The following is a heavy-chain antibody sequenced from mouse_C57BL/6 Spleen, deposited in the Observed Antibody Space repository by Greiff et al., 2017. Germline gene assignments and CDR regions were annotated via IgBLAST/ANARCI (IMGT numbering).Heavy chain of an antibody. V-gene: IGHV2-4*01. CDR3: AKNGRIYGNYEWAMDY. CDR2: IWSGGST. J-gene: IGHJ4*01. CDR1: GFSLTSYG. Sequence: VQLQQSGPGLVQPSQSLSITCTVSGFSLTSYGVHWVRQPPGKGMEWLGVIWSGGSTDYNAAFISRLSISKDNSKSQVFFKMNSLQAYDTAIYYCAKNGRIYGNYEWAMDYWGQGTSVTVSS. D-gene: IGHD2-1*01.